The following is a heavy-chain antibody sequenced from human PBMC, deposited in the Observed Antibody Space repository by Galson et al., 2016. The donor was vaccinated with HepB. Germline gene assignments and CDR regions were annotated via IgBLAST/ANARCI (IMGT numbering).Heavy chain of an antibody. CDR3: ARARVGAVHHYNYGMDV. J-gene: IGHJ6*02. D-gene: IGHD1-26*01. CDR1: GGTFRSHA. Sequence: SVKVSCKASGGTFRSHAISWVRQAPGQGLEWMGGIIPIFGTANYAQKFQGRVTITADESSSTAYMELRRLRSEDTAVYYCARARVGAVHHYNYGMDVWGQGTTVTVSS. V-gene: IGHV1-69*13. CDR2: IIPIFGTA.